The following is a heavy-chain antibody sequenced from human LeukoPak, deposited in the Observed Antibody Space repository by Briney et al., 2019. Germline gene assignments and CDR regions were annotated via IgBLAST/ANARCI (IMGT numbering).Heavy chain of an antibody. Sequence: GGSLRLSCAASVFTFSSYEMNWVRQAPGKGLEWVSYISSSGSTIYYADSVKGRFTISRDNAKNSLYLQMNSLRAEDTALYYCAELGITMSGGVWGKGTTIPISS. CDR1: VFTFSSYE. J-gene: IGHJ6*04. V-gene: IGHV3-48*03. CDR3: AELGITMSGGV. CDR2: ISSSGSTI. D-gene: IGHD3-10*02.